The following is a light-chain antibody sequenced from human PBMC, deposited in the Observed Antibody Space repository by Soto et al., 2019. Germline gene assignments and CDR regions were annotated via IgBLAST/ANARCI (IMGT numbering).Light chain of an antibody. Sequence: EFVLTQSPATLSLSPGERATLSCRASQSVDNYLAWYQQRPGQAPRLLIYDAYNRATGIPARFSGSGSGTDFTLTISSLEPEDFAVYYCQQRRDWPITFGQGKRLEIK. CDR1: QSVDNY. V-gene: IGKV3-11*01. CDR2: DAY. CDR3: QQRRDWPIT. J-gene: IGKJ5*01.